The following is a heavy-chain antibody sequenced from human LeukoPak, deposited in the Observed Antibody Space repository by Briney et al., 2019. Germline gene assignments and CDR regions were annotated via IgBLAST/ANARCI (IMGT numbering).Heavy chain of an antibody. Sequence: ASVKVSCKASGGTFSSYAISWVRQAPGQGLEWMGRINPNSGGTNYAQKFQGRVTMTRDTSISTAYMELSRLRSDDTAVYYCARVLEFDYYGSGSCLYWGQGTLVTVSS. CDR2: INPNSGGT. D-gene: IGHD3-10*01. CDR3: ARVLEFDYYGSGSCLY. CDR1: GGTFSSYA. J-gene: IGHJ4*02. V-gene: IGHV1-2*06.